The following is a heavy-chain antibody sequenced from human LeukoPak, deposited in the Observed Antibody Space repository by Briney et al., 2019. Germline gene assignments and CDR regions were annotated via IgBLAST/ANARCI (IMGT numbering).Heavy chain of an antibody. CDR3: TRGESYDISISSQNEKRYYFDY. CDR1: GGSIISSNYY. Sequence: SETLSLTCTVSGGSIISSNYYWGWIRQPPGKGLEWIASIYYSGSTHYNPSLKSRVTISVDTSKNQFSLKLSSVTAADTAVYYCTRGESYDISISSQNEKRYYFDYWGQGTLVTVSS. D-gene: IGHD3-9*01. CDR2: IYYSGST. V-gene: IGHV4-39*01. J-gene: IGHJ4*02.